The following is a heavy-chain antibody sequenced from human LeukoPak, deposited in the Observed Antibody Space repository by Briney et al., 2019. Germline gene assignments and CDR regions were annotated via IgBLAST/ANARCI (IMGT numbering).Heavy chain of an antibody. CDR3: ARDDGGSGYYYSNY. J-gene: IGHJ4*02. V-gene: IGHV4-59*12. D-gene: IGHD3-22*01. CDR2: IHYSGST. Sequence: SETLSLTCIVSGGSISSYYWSWIRQPPGKGLEWIGYIHYSGSTNYNPSLKSRVTISVDTSKNHFSLKLSSVTAADTAVYYCARDDGGSGYYYSNYWGQGTLVTVSS. CDR1: GGSISSYY.